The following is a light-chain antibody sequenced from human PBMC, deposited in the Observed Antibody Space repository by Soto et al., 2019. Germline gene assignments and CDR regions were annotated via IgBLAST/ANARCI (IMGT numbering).Light chain of an antibody. J-gene: IGKJ1*01. V-gene: IGKV3D-20*02. CDR2: ATS. CDR3: QQRADWPPT. Sequence: EIVLTQSPGTLSLSPGERATLSCRASQSVSSRDLAWYQQKPGQAPRLLIYATSSRAAGIPDRFSGSGSGTDFTLTISSLEAEDFAVYFCQQRADWPPTFGQGTRVEVK. CDR1: QSVSSRD.